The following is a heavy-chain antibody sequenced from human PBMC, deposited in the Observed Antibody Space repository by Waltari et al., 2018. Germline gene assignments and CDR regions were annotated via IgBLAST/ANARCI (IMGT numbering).Heavy chain of an antibody. V-gene: IGHV1-69*10. D-gene: IGHD3-22*01. Sequence: QVQLVQSAAEVKTPGSSVKVYCKASVGTFSRYAIRWLRQAAAQGLEWMGGIIPILGIANYAQKFQGRVTITADKSTSTAYMELSSLRSEDTAVYYCARDHSGYYYDRGGAFDIWGQGTMVTVSS. CDR1: VGTFSRYA. CDR2: IIPILGIA. J-gene: IGHJ3*02. CDR3: ARDHSGYYYDRGGAFDI.